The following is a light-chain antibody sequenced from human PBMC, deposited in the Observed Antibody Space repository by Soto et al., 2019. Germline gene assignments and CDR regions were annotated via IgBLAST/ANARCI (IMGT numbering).Light chain of an antibody. CDR2: GAS. J-gene: IGKJ5*01. CDR3: QQHGTSPIT. Sequence: EIVSSQSPDTLSLYTGETATLSCRASQTVIHNYLACHQLKPGQTPRLLVYGASSRATGIPDRFSGSGSGTDFTLTISRREPADFAVYYWQQHGTSPITFGQGTRLKI. V-gene: IGKV3-20*01. CDR1: QTVIHNY.